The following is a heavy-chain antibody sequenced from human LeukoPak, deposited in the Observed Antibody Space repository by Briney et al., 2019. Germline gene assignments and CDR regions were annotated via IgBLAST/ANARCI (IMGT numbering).Heavy chain of an antibody. V-gene: IGHV4-39*01. Sequence: PSETLSLTCTVSGGSISSSSYYWGWIRQPPGKGLEWIGSIYYSGSTYYNPSLKSRVTISVDTSKNQFSLKLSSVTAADTAVYYCARHLPYSNHFDYWGQGTLVTVSS. CDR1: GGSISSSSYY. CDR2: IYYSGST. D-gene: IGHD4-11*01. J-gene: IGHJ4*02. CDR3: ARHLPYSNHFDY.